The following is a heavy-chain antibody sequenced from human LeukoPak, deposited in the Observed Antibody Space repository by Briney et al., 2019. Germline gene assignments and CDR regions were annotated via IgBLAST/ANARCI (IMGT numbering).Heavy chain of an antibody. CDR2: IYYSGST. Sequence: ASETLSLTCTVSGGSISSGGYYWSWIRQHPGKGLEWIGYIYYSGSTYYNPSLKSRVTISVDTSKNQFSLKVTSVTAADTALYHCARKLYATSPLDYWGQGTRVTVSS. CDR3: ARKLYATSPLDY. J-gene: IGHJ4*02. D-gene: IGHD2/OR15-2a*01. V-gene: IGHV4-31*03. CDR1: GGSISSGGYY.